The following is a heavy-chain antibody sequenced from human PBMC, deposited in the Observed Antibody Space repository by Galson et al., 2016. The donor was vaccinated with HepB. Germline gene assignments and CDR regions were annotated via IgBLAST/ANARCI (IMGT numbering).Heavy chain of an antibody. J-gene: IGHJ5*02. V-gene: IGHV3-53*01. CDR2: IYSGDYT. D-gene: IGHD2-15*01. CDR3: ARNRHCSGGSCYGA. CDR1: GFSVSNNY. Sequence: SLRLSCAPSGFSVSNNYMNWVRQAPGKGLEWVSVIYSGDYTYYADSVKGRFTISSDSSKNTLYLQLNSLRAEDTAVYYCARNRHCSGGSCYGAWGQGTLVTVSS.